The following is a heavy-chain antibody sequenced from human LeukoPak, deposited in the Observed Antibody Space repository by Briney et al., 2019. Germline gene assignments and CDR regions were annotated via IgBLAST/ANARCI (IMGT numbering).Heavy chain of an antibody. Sequence: PGGSLRLSCAASGFTFSSYGMSWVRQAPGKGLEWVSAISGSGGSTYYADSVKGRFTISRDNSKNTLYLQMNSLRAEDTAVYYCAKGSADIVVVVAASPRYYYYYYMDVWGKGTTVTISS. J-gene: IGHJ6*03. CDR3: AKGSADIVVVVAASPRYYYYYYMDV. V-gene: IGHV3-23*01. CDR2: ISGSGGST. D-gene: IGHD2-15*01. CDR1: GFTFSSYG.